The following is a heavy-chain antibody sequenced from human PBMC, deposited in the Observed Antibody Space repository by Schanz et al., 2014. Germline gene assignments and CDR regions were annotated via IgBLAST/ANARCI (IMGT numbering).Heavy chain of an antibody. V-gene: IGHV4-30-4*07. CDR1: GGSISSGGYT. Sequence: QVQLQESGPGLVKPSQTLSLTCAVSGGSISSGGYTWSWIRQPPGKGLEWIGYIYYSGSTYYNPSHKSRVTISVDTSKNQFSLMRASVTAADTAVYYCARAAGPVDYWGQGTLVTVSS. CDR2: IYYSGST. J-gene: IGHJ4*02. CDR3: ARAAGPVDY. D-gene: IGHD6-13*01.